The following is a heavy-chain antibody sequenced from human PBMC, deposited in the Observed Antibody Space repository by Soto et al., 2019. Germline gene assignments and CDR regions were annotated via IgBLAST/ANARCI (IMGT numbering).Heavy chain of an antibody. CDR3: ARTRRSFYPWDC. V-gene: IGHV3-7*04. D-gene: IGHD3-16*02. J-gene: IGHJ4*02. CDR1: GFTFSTYW. Sequence: EVQLVESGGGLVQPGGSLRLSCAASGFTFSTYWMSWVRQAPGKGLEWVANIKQDGSEKYYVDSVKGRFTISRDNGKNSLYLQINSLCVQGPALYYYARTRRSFYPWDCWGQGTLVTLSS. CDR2: IKQDGSEK.